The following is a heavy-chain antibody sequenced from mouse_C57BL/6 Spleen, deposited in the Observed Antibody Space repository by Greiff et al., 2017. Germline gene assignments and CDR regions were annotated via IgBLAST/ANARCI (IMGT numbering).Heavy chain of an antibody. D-gene: IGHD1-1*01. CDR3: ANGYGSSLFAY. CDR1: GYTFTSYW. CDR2: IDPSDSYT. Sequence: VQLQQPGAELVKPGASVKLSCKASGYTFTSYWMQWVKQRPGQGLEWIGEIDPSDSYTNYKQKFKGKATLHVDTSSSTAYMQLSILPSEDSAVYYCANGYGSSLFAYWGQGTLVTVSA. J-gene: IGHJ3*01. V-gene: IGHV1-50*01.